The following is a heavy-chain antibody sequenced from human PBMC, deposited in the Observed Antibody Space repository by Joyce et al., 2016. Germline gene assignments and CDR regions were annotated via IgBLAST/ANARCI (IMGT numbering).Heavy chain of an antibody. V-gene: IGHV3-15*01. J-gene: IGHJ4*02. Sequence: EVQVAEYGGGLVKPGGSLRLSCAASGFTFNVAWVTWVRQAPGKGLEWVGRIKSKTSGETTEYAAPVKGRFTISRDDSKNTVSLQMNGLGTEDTAVYFCAADVAEVGFGELDHWGQGTLVTVSS. CDR3: AADVAEVGFGELDH. CDR1: GFTFNVAW. CDR2: IKSKTSGETT. D-gene: IGHD3-10*01.